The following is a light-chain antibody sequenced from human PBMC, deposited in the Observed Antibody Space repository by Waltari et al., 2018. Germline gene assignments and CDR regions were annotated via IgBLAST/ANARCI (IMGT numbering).Light chain of an antibody. Sequence: QSVLTQPPSASGTPGQRVTIPCSGSSPNTRSNPVNWYQQLPGTAPKLLIYSKNQRPSGVPDRFSGSKSGTSASLAISGLQSEDEADYYCAAWDDSLNAPGVVFGGGTKLTVL. CDR2: SKN. V-gene: IGLV1-44*01. CDR3: AAWDDSLNAPGVV. CDR1: SPNTRSNP. J-gene: IGLJ2*01.